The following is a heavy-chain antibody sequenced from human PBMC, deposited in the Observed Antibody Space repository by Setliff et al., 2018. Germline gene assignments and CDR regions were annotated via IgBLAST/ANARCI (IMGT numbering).Heavy chain of an antibody. Sequence: PSETLSLTCTVSGGSISSSSHYWGWIRQPPGKGLELIAAIFHSGRTNYYPSLRSRVTMSVDTSQNQFSLKMSSVTAADTAVYYCARLGYDPSVLPPTNWFEGWGQG. D-gene: IGHD3-22*01. V-gene: IGHV4-39*01. CDR3: ARLGYDPSVLPPTNWFEG. CDR1: GGSISSSSHY. J-gene: IGHJ5*02. CDR2: IFHSGRT.